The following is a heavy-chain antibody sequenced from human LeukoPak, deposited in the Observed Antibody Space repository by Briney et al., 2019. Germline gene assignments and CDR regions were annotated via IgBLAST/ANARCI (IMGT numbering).Heavy chain of an antibody. Sequence: GGSLRLSCAASGFTFSSYWMSWVRLVPGKGLVWVSNINGGGSDTGYADPVKGRFTISRDNAKNTLYLQMNSLRVEDTGVYYCARGYGVDVWGQGTTVTVSS. CDR2: INGGGSDT. J-gene: IGHJ6*02. CDR3: ARGYGVDV. CDR1: GFTFSSYW. V-gene: IGHV3-74*01.